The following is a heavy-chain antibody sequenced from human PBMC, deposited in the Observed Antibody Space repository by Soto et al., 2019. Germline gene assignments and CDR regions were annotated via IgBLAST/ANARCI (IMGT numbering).Heavy chain of an antibody. J-gene: IGHJ4*02. CDR1: GFTVSSNY. V-gene: IGHV3-53*01. CDR2: IYSGGST. Sequence: EVQLVESGGGLIQPGGSLRLSCAASGFTVSSNYMSWVRQAPGKGLEWVSGIYSGGSTYYADSVKDRFTIARDKYQNTLYLQMNSLRAEDTAVYYCARVTGTTIGFDYWGQGTLVTVSS. CDR3: ARVTGTTIGFDY. D-gene: IGHD1-7*01.